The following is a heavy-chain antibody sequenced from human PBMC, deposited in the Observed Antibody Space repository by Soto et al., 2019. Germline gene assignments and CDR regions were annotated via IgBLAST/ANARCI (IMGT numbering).Heavy chain of an antibody. J-gene: IGHJ6*02. Sequence: QVQLVQSGAEVRKPGASVKVSCKASGYTFTGYYIQWVRQAPGQGLEWMGWINPNSGGTNYAQKCKGRVTMQTDTPVTPAYMELRRLRSDATAVYYGARDLSHKGQFEFWSGPEYSGVAVWGQGTTVTVSS. CDR2: INPNSGGT. CDR3: ARDLSHKGQFEFWSGPEYSGVAV. V-gene: IGHV1-2*02. D-gene: IGHD3-3*01. CDR1: GYTFTGYY.